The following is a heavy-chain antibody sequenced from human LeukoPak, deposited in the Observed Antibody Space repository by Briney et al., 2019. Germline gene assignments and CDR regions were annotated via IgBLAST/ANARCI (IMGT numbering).Heavy chain of an antibody. D-gene: IGHD1-26*01. CDR1: GFTFSSFS. Sequence: GGSLRLSCAASGFTFSSFSMNWVRQAPGKGLEWVSYISSGSTVIYYGDSVEGRFTISRDNAKNSLFLQVNSLRAEDTAVYYCVRVRSGGYFAFDIWGQGTMVTVSS. CDR3: VRVRSGGYFAFDI. J-gene: IGHJ3*02. CDR2: ISSGSTVI. V-gene: IGHV3-48*04.